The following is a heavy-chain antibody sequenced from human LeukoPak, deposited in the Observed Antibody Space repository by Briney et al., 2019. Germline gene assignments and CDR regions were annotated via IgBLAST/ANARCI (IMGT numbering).Heavy chain of an antibody. D-gene: IGHD3-10*01. Sequence: GGSLRLSCAASGFTFKDGCMNWVRQAPGKGLEWVSTISGSGGSTYYADSVKGRFTISRDNSKNTLYLQMNSLRAEDTAVYDCARDPTMVRGVIMGPGFDYWGQGTLVTVSS. CDR3: ARDPTMVRGVIMGPGFDY. CDR2: ISGSGGST. J-gene: IGHJ4*02. CDR1: GFTFKDGC. V-gene: IGHV3-23*01.